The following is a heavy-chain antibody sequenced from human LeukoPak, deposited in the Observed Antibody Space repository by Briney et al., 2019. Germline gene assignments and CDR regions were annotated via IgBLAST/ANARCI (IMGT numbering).Heavy chain of an antibody. CDR2: ISAYNGNT. Sequence: ASVKVSCKASGYTFTNFGITWGRQAPGQGLEWMGWISAYNGNTNYAQKLQGRVTMTTDTSTSTAYMELRSLRSDDTAVDYCARVWTVPTGTVFRDAFDIWGQGTMVTVFS. CDR1: GYTFTNFG. J-gene: IGHJ3*02. V-gene: IGHV1-18*01. CDR3: ARVWTVPTGTVFRDAFDI. D-gene: IGHD4-17*01.